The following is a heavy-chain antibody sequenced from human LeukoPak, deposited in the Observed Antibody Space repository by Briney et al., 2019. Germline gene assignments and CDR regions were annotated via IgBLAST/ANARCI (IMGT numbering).Heavy chain of an antibody. CDR3: AREYSSGWYGY. D-gene: IGHD6-19*01. Sequence: GGSLRLSCAASGFSFINAWMNWVRQTPGKGLEWVGRIKSKADGGTTDYPAPVNGRFTVSRDDSKDTVYLQMDSLKTEDTAVYYCAREYSSGWYGYWGQGTLVTVSS. CDR2: IKSKADGGTT. V-gene: IGHV3-15*01. J-gene: IGHJ4*02. CDR1: GFSFINAW.